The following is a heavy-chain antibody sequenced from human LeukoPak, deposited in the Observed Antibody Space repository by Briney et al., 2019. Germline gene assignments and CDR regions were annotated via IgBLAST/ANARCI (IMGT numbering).Heavy chain of an antibody. J-gene: IGHJ4*02. CDR2: IYYSGST. CDR3: ARGPRPFTD. D-gene: IGHD3-16*01. CDR1: GGSISSSSYY. Sequence: SQTLSLTCTVSGGSISSSSYYWGWIRQPPGKGLEWIGSIYYSGSTYYNPSLKSRVTISVDTSKNQFSLKLSSVTAADTAVYYCARGPRPFTDWGQGTLVTVSS. V-gene: IGHV4-39*07.